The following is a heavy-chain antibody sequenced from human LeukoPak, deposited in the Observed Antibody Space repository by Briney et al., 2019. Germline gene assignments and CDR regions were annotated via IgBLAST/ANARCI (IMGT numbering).Heavy chain of an antibody. CDR3: AKRGAEVGTTIAPGDY. J-gene: IGHJ4*02. Sequence: GGSLRLSCAASGFTFSSYAMSWVRQAPGKGLEWVSAIGGSGGSTYYADSVKGRFTISRDSSKNTLYLQMNSLRAEDTAVYYCAKRGAEVGTTIAPGDYWGQGSLVTVSS. CDR2: IGGSGGST. D-gene: IGHD1-26*01. CDR1: GFTFSSYA. V-gene: IGHV3-23*01.